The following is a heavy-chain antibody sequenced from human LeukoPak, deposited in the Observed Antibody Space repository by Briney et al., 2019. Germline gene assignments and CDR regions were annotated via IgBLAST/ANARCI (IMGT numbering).Heavy chain of an antibody. CDR2: IKSNSGGI. V-gene: IGHV1-2*02. J-gene: IGHJ3*01. CDR1: GYTFTDYY. Sequence: EASVKVSCKTSGYTFTDYYLHWVRQAPGQGLEWMGWIKSNSGGIHYSQKFQDRVSITRDTSINTVYMELSSLTSGDTAIYYCAREPRINMSPDAFDFWGQGTLVT. D-gene: IGHD3-10*02. CDR3: AREPRINMSPDAFDF.